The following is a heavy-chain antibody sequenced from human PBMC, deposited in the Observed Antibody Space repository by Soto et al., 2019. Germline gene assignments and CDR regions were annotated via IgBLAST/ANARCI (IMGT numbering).Heavy chain of an antibody. J-gene: IGHJ6*02. CDR1: GFTFNVYS. CDR2: ISSSGGYI. Sequence: EVLLVESGGGLVQPGGSLRLSCAASGFTFNVYSMNWVRQAPGKGLEWVSSISSSGGYIFYADSVKGRFTISRDNAKNSLYLQMNSMRAEDMAVYYCARGTLGDYYYGMDVWGQGTTVTVSS. V-gene: IGHV3-21*01. CDR3: ARGTLGDYYYGMDV. D-gene: IGHD2-2*01.